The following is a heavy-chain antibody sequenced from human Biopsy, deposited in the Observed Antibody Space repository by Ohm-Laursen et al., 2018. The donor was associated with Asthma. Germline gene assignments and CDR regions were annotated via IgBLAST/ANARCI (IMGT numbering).Heavy chain of an antibody. J-gene: IGHJ5*02. CDR2: VHSSGST. CDR1: PGSINDYY. D-gene: IGHD6-13*01. CDR3: AQATSTWSQSGPHFFDH. V-gene: IGHV4-59*01. Sequence: SQTLSLTCTVSPGSINDYYWNWIRPFPGKGLEWIGYVHSSGSTRFNPSLKSRATVSVDTSVEQVSLKLSSVSAADTAIYYCAQATSTWSQSGPHFFDHWGPGTLVTVSS.